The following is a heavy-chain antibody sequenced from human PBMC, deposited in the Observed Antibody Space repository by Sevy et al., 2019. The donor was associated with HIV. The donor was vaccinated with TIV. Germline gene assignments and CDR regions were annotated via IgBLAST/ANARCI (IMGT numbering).Heavy chain of an antibody. Sequence: ASVKVSCKASGGSFSNFPVSWVRQAPGQGLEWMGMIISKFGTTDYAQKFQGRVTLTADESTTTAYIELTSLRSVDTAVYYCACEIRYYVCGDYSVDAFDFWGQGTKVTVSS. CDR3: ACEIRYYVCGDYSVDAFDF. D-gene: IGHD3-22*01. CDR1: GGSFSNFP. CDR2: IISKFGTT. J-gene: IGHJ3*01. V-gene: IGHV1-69*13.